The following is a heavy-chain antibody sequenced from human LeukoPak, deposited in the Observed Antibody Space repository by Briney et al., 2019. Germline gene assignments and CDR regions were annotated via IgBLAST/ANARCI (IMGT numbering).Heavy chain of an antibody. CDR1: GFTFGDNA. D-gene: IGHD3-3*01. CDR2: IRGEAYGGTT. V-gene: IGHV3-49*04. Sequence: PGRSLRLSCTASGFTFGDNAMSWVGQAPGKGREGVGFIRGEAYGGTTEYAGSVRGRFTISRDDSKSSADLQVNSLKPDDTAVYYSSSDGSGLHYGIDVWGQGTTVTVSS. CDR3: SSDGSGLHYGIDV. J-gene: IGHJ6*02.